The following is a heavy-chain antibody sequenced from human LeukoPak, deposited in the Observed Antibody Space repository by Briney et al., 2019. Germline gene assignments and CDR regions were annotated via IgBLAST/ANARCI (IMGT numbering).Heavy chain of an antibody. Sequence: ASVKVSCKTPGYTFTNYGVNWVRQAPGQGLEWMGWISAHNGITNYAQNLQGRVTMTTDTSTSTAYMELRSLRSGDTAVYYCARAPIYDTSVYYPDRNFDYWGQGTLVTVSS. V-gene: IGHV1-18*01. CDR2: ISAHNGIT. D-gene: IGHD3-22*01. CDR1: GYTFTNYG. J-gene: IGHJ4*02. CDR3: ARAPIYDTSVYYPDRNFDY.